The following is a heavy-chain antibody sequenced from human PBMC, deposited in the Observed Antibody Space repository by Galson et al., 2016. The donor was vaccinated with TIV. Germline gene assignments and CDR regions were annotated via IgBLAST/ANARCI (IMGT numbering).Heavy chain of an antibody. D-gene: IGHD4-23*01. Sequence: SLRLSCAASGFTFSSHWMTWVRQAPGRGLEWVANIKQDASEHYYGDSVKGRFTISRDNAENLIFLQMNRLRAEDTAVYFCARENFGGKPYDAFDIWVQGTVVTVSS. V-gene: IGHV3-7*01. CDR3: ARENFGGKPYDAFDI. CDR1: GFTFSSHW. CDR2: IKQDASEH. J-gene: IGHJ3*02.